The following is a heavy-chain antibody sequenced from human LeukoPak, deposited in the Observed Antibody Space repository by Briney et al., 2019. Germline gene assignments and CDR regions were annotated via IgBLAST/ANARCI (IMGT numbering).Heavy chain of an antibody. Sequence: GRSLRLSCAASGFTFSSYAMHWVRQAPGKGLEWVAVISYDGSNKYYADSVKGRFTISRDNSKNTPYLQMNSLRAEDTAVYYCARDRQWLAQGPFDYWGQGTLVTVSS. V-gene: IGHV3-30-3*01. CDR3: ARDRQWLAQGPFDY. CDR1: GFTFSSYA. D-gene: IGHD6-19*01. J-gene: IGHJ4*02. CDR2: ISYDGSNK.